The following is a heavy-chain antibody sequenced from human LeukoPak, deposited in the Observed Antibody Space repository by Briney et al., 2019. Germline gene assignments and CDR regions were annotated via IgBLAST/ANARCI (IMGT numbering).Heavy chain of an antibody. Sequence: KASETLSLTCTVSGVSINSYYWTWIRQPPGKGLEWIGYIYYSGSINYNPSLKSRLTISVDRSKNQFSLKLSSVTAADTAVYYCARAGDVVTYPFDYWGQGTLVTVSS. J-gene: IGHJ4*02. D-gene: IGHD3-22*01. CDR3: ARAGDVVTYPFDY. CDR2: IYYSGSI. CDR1: GVSINSYY. V-gene: IGHV4-59*12.